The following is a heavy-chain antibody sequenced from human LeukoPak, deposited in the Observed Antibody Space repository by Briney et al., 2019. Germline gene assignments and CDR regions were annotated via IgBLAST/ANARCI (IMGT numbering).Heavy chain of an antibody. V-gene: IGHV3-64D*06. J-gene: IGHJ2*01. CDR3: VKAALAVSGTRYFDL. Sequence: GGSLRLSCSASGFSFNRYPMHWVRQAPGKGLEYVSMISNTGGSAFYADSVEGRFTISRDNSNNTLYLQMSSLRPDDTALYFCVKAALAVSGTRYFDLWGRGALVTVSS. D-gene: IGHD6-19*01. CDR1: GFSFNRYP. CDR2: ISNTGGSA.